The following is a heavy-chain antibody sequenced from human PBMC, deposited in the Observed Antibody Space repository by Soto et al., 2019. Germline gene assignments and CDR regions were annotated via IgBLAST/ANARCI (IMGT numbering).Heavy chain of an antibody. D-gene: IGHD3-10*01. CDR1: GFTFSDYV. V-gene: IGHV3-23*01. J-gene: IGHJ4*02. CDR2: MSGSGGST. CDR3: AKECRWFGDLFDY. Sequence: EVQLLESGGGSVQPGGSLRLSCAVSGFTFSDYVMTWVRQAPGKGLEWVSGMSGSGGSTYYADSVKGRFTISRDNSKNTVYLQMNSLRVEDTAVYYCAKECRWFGDLFDYWGQGTLVTVSS.